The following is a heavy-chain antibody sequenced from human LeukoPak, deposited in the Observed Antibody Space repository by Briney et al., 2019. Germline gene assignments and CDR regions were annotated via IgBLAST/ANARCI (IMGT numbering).Heavy chain of an antibody. Sequence: PGGSLRLSCAASGFTFSNAWMSWVRQAPGKGLEWVCRIKSETDGGTTNYAAPVKDRFTISRDDSKNTLYLHMNSLKTEDTAVYYCATVRQQLRPYYFDYWGQGTLVTVSS. J-gene: IGHJ4*02. CDR2: IKSETDGGTT. CDR1: GFTFSNAW. V-gene: IGHV3-15*05. D-gene: IGHD6-13*01. CDR3: ATVRQQLRPYYFDY.